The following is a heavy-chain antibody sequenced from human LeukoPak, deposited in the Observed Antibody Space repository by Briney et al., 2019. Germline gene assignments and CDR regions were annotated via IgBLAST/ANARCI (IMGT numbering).Heavy chain of an antibody. V-gene: IGHV4-34*01. CDR2: INHSGST. Sequence: SETLSLTCAVYGGSFSGYYWSWIRQPPGKGLEWIGEINHSGSTNCNPSLKSRVTISVDTSKNQFSLKLSSVTAADTAVYYCARRPSQYCSGGSCYGLDWFDPWGQGTLVTVSS. D-gene: IGHD2-15*01. CDR3: ARRPSQYCSGGSCYGLDWFDP. J-gene: IGHJ5*02. CDR1: GGSFSGYY.